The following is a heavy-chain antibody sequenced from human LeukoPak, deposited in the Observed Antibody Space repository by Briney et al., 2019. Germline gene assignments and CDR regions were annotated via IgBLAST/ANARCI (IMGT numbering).Heavy chain of an antibody. CDR1: GFTFHEYA. CDR2: ISWNSGTI. V-gene: IGHV3-9*01. D-gene: IGHD2-15*01. CDR3: AKVKDNFYYYGMDV. J-gene: IGHJ6*02. Sequence: GGSLRLSCAASGFTFHEYAMHWVRQVPGKGLAWVSGISWNSGTIDYADSVKGRFTISRDNSKNTLDLQMDSLRAEDTAVYYCAKVKDNFYYYGMDVWGQGTTVTVSS.